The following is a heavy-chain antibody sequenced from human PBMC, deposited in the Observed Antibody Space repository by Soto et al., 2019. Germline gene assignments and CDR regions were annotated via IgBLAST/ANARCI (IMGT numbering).Heavy chain of an antibody. CDR1: GFSLSTSGVG. CDR2: IYWDDDK. V-gene: IGHV2-5*02. Sequence: QITLKESGPTLVKPTQTLTLACTFSGFSLSTSGVGVGWIRQPPGKALEWLALIYWDDDKRYSPSLKSRLTITKDTSKNQVVLTMTNRDPVDTATYYFAHKGDGYRGFKYWGEGTLVTVSS. CDR3: AHKGDGYRGFKY. D-gene: IGHD5-12*01. J-gene: IGHJ4*02.